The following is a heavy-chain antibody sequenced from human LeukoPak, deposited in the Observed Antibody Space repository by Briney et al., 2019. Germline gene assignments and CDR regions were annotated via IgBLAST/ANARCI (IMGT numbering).Heavy chain of an antibody. Sequence: SETLSLTCTVSGGSISTSYWSWIRQPPGKGLEWIGHIYHNGNTNYNPSLKGRITISVDTSENQFSLKLNSVTAADTAVYYCARLLAYKSTWFDYWGQGILVTVSS. CDR2: IYHNGNT. CDR1: GGSISTSY. J-gene: IGHJ4*02. CDR3: ARLLAYKSTWFDY. V-gene: IGHV4-59*01. D-gene: IGHD2/OR15-2a*01.